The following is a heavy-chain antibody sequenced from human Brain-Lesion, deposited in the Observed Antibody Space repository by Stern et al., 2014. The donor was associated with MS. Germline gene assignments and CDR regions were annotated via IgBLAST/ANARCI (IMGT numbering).Heavy chain of an antibody. J-gene: IGHJ4*02. V-gene: IGHV4-39*01. CDR2: IYYSGFT. CDR1: GGSLSSSTYY. Sequence: QVQLQESGPGLVKPSETLSLTCTVSGGSLSSSTYYWAWIRQPPGKGLEWIGNIYYSGFTYYNPSLKSRVTISGDMSKNQFSLKLSSVTAADTAIYYCARHDSVPRPSQLYSARDRGPGYFDYWGQGTLVTVSS. D-gene: IGHD1-26*01. CDR3: ARHDSVPRPSQLYSARDRGPGYFDY.